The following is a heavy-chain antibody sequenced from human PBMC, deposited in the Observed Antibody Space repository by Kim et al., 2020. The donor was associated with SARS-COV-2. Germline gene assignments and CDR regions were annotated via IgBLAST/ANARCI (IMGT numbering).Heavy chain of an antibody. Sequence: GGSLRLSCAASGFSVSSNYMGWVRQAPGKGLEWVSLINSGGTTYYADSVRGRFTISRDNSKNMLYLQMDSLRGEDTAVYYCASRPTHPLDSWGQGTLVIFSS. CDR2: INSGGTT. J-gene: IGHJ4*02. CDR3: ASRPTHPLDS. V-gene: IGHV3-53*01. CDR1: GFSVSSNY.